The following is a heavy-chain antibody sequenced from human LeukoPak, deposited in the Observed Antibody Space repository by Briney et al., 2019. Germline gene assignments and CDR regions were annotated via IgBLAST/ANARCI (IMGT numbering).Heavy chain of an antibody. CDR3: ARPLSGYYFDY. Sequence: PSETLSLTCAAYGGSFSDYYWSWIRQPPGKGLEWIGEIDHSGSTNYNPSLKSRVTISVDTSKKQFSLRLSSVTAADTAVYYCARPLSGYYFDYWGQGTPVTVSS. CDR1: GGSFSDYY. CDR2: IDHSGST. V-gene: IGHV4-34*01. J-gene: IGHJ4*02.